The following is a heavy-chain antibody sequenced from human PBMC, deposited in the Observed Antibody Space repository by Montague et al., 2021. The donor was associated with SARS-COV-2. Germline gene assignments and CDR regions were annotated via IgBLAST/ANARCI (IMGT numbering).Heavy chain of an antibody. CDR1: GFSFSSYG. D-gene: IGHD3-10*01. V-gene: IGHV3-33*01. J-gene: IGHJ4*02. Sequence: SRRLSCAASGFSFSSYGMHWVRQAPGKGLEWVAIIRYDGSNKYYADSVMGRFTISRDNSKNTLYLQMNSLRAEDTAVYYCARDPTYGSGSFQSGFFDYWGQGTLVTVSS. CDR2: IRYDGSNK. CDR3: ARDPTYGSGSFQSGFFDY.